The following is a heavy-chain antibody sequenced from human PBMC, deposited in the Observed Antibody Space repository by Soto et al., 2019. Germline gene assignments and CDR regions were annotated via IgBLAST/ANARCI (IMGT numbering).Heavy chain of an antibody. Sequence: SETLSLTCAVSGYSISSGYYWNWIRQSPGKGLEWIGCVYYNGITFTNPSLKSRVTMTVDTSKNYLSLRLTSVTAADAATYFCARGVTGTLDYWGQGTLVTVSS. CDR1: GYSISSGYY. CDR2: VYYNGIT. D-gene: IGHD1-1*01. CDR3: ARGVTGTLDY. J-gene: IGHJ4*02. V-gene: IGHV4-38-2*01.